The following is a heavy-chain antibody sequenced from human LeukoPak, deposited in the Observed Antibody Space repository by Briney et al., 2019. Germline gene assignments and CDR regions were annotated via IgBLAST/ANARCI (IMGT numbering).Heavy chain of an antibody. D-gene: IGHD3-10*01. CDR2: ISSSSYI. V-gene: IGHV3-21*01. Sequence: GGSLRLSCAASGFTFSSYSMNWVRQAPGKGLEWVSSISSSSYIYYADSVKGRFTISRDNAKNSLYLQMNSLRAEDTAVYYCARDKLGKEISDYWGQGTLVTVSS. J-gene: IGHJ4*02. CDR1: GFTFSSYS. CDR3: ARDKLGKEISDY.